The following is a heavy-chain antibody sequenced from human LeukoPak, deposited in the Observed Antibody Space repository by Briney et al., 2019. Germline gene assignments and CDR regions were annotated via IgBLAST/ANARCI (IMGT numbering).Heavy chain of an antibody. J-gene: IGHJ5*02. Sequence: ASVKVSCKASGGTFSSYAISWVRQAPGQGLEWMGGIIPIFGTANYAQKFQGRVTITTDESTSTAYMELSSLRSEDTAVYYCARGRELLPRTDGFDPWGQEPLVTVS. D-gene: IGHD1-26*01. CDR3: ARGRELLPRTDGFDP. V-gene: IGHV1-69*05. CDR2: IIPIFGTA. CDR1: GGTFSSYA.